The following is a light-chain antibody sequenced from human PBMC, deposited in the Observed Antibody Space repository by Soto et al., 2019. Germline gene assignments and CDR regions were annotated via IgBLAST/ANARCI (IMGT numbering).Light chain of an antibody. CDR2: EVS. J-gene: IGLJ1*01. Sequence: QSVLTQPPSASGSPGQSVTISCTGTSSDVGAYNYVSWYQQHPGKAPKLMIYEVSKRPSGVPDRFSGSKSGNTASLTVSGLQAEDEADYYCSSYAATYNLYFSGSGTKVTVL. V-gene: IGLV2-8*01. CDR3: SSYAATYNLYF. CDR1: SSDVGAYNY.